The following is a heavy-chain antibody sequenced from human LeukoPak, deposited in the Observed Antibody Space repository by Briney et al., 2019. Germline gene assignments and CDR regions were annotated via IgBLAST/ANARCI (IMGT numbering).Heavy chain of an antibody. CDR1: GFTFSSYA. D-gene: IGHD6-19*01. Sequence: GGSLRLSCAAPGFTFSSYAMNWVRQAPGKGLEWVSVIVGSGGSTGYADSVKGRFTISRDNSKNTLYLQMNSLRAEDTAVYYCAKRLCSSGCKGFDCWGQGTLVTVSS. J-gene: IGHJ4*02. CDR2: IVGSGGST. V-gene: IGHV3-23*01. CDR3: AKRLCSSGCKGFDC.